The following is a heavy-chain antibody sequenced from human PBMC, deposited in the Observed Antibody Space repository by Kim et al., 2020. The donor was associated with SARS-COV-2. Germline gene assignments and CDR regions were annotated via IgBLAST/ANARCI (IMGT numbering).Heavy chain of an antibody. CDR3: ARVRLPRDLYYFDY. CDR2: IYYSGST. J-gene: IGHJ4*02. V-gene: IGHV4-39*07. CDR1: GGSISSSSYY. D-gene: IGHD6-25*01. Sequence: SETLSLTCTVSGGSISSSSYYWGWIRQPPGKGLEWIGSIYYSGSTYYNPSLKSRVTISVDTSKNQFSLKLSSVTAADTAVYYCARVRLPRDLYYFDYWGQGTLVTVSS.